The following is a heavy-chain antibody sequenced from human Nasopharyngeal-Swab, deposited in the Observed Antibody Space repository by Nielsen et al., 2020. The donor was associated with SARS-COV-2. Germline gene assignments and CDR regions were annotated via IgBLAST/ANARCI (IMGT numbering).Heavy chain of an antibody. CDR2: FSYTGIT. J-gene: IGHJ4*02. D-gene: IGHD1-26*01. CDR3: AREVVGGLVDS. Sequence: SETLSLTCTVSGGSISSGSIRSYSWSWIRPPPGKGLEWIGYFSYTGITNYNPSLKSRVTISVDMSKNQFSLKLSSVAASDTAVYYCAREVVGGLVDSWGQGTLVTVSS. CDR1: GGSISSGSIRSYS. V-gene: IGHV4-61*01.